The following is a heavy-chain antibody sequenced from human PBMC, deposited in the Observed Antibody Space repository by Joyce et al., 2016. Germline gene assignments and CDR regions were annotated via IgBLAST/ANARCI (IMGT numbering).Heavy chain of an antibody. D-gene: IGHD6-19*01. J-gene: IGHJ4*02. CDR1: GGPFRGFF. CDR3: ARSQWLAPLMY. V-gene: IGHV4-34*02. CDR2: ITTRGAA. Sequence: QVQLRQWGAGLLKPSETVSLTCAVSGGPFRGFFWTWVRRPPGKALAWVGDITTRGAANNNPARRGRVAISVDTSNNQITLTLTSLSAADMAVYYCARSQWLAPLMYWGQGTLVTVSP.